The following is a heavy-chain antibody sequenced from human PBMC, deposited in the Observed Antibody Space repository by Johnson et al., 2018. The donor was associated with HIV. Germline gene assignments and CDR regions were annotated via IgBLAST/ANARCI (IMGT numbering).Heavy chain of an antibody. Sequence: QVQLVESGGGVVQPGRSLRLSSPASGFTFSSYAMHWVRQAPGKGLEWVAVISYDGSNKYHADSVKGRFTISRDNSKNTLYLQMHSLTPEDTAVYYCARGAVSGYVSVDAFHIWGQGTLVTVSS. CDR2: ISYDGSNK. CDR1: GFTFSSYA. CDR3: ARGAVSGYVSVDAFHI. J-gene: IGHJ3*02. D-gene: IGHD5-12*01. V-gene: IGHV3-30*04.